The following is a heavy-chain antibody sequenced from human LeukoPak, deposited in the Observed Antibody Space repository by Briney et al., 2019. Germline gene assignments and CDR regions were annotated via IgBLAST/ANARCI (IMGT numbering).Heavy chain of an antibody. CDR1: GGTFSSSA. J-gene: IGHJ3*02. CDR3: ASAYCGGDCYGDDAFDI. Sequence: ASVKVSCKASGGTFSSSAIRWVRQAPGQGLEWMGGIIPIFSTADYAQKFQGRVTITADESTSTAYMELSSLRSEDTAVYYCASAYCGGDCYGDDAFDIWGQGTMVTVSS. V-gene: IGHV1-69*13. CDR2: IIPIFSTA. D-gene: IGHD2-21*02.